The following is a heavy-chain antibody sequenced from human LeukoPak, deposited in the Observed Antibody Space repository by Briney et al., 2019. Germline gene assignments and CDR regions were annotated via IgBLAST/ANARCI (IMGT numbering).Heavy chain of an antibody. V-gene: IGHV3-30*18. J-gene: IGHJ4*02. CDR2: ISYDGSNK. Sequence: PGGSLRLSCAASGFTFSSCGMHWVRQAPGKGLEWVAVISYDGSNKYYADSVKGRFTISRDNSKNTLYLQMNSLRAEDTAVYYCAKDAILDYWGQGTLVTVSS. CDR3: AKDAILDY. CDR1: GFTFSSCG.